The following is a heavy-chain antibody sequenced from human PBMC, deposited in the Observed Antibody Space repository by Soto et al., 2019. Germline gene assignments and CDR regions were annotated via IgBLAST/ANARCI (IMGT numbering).Heavy chain of an antibody. J-gene: IGHJ5*02. V-gene: IGHV4-39*01. Sequence: QPPGKGLEWIGSIYYSGTTYYNPSLKSRVTISVDTSKNQFSLKLSSVTAADTALYYCARRYCTITTCQRGRWFDPWGQGTLVTVSS. CDR3: ARRYCTITTCQRGRWFDP. CDR2: IYYSGTT. D-gene: IGHD2-2*01.